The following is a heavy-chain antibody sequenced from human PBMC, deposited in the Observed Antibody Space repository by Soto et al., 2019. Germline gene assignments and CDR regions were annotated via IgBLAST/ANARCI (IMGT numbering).Heavy chain of an antibody. V-gene: IGHV3-7*01. D-gene: IGHD1-1*01. CDR1: GFTFSSYW. J-gene: IGHJ3*02. CDR3: AREQDDAFDI. Sequence: EVQLVESGGGLVQPGGSLRLSCAASGFTFSSYWMSWVRQAPGKGVEWVANIKQDGSEKFYVDPVKGRFTMSRDNGKNSLDLQMNSLRAEDTAVYYCAREQDDAFDIWGQGTMVTVSS. CDR2: IKQDGSEK.